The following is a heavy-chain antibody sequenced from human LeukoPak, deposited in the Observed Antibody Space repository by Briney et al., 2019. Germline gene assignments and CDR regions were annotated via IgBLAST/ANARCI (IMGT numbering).Heavy chain of an antibody. CDR2: IYYSGSA. V-gene: IGHV4-39*01. Sequence: PSETLSLTCTGSGGSIISSAYSWGCIRQPPGKGLEYIGNIYYSGSAYYNPSLKSRVTLSVDTSNNQFSLRLTSVNAADTAVCYCATLAGESWGEGTLVTVSS. J-gene: IGHJ5*02. CDR3: ATLAGES. D-gene: IGHD1-26*01. CDR1: GGSIISSAYS.